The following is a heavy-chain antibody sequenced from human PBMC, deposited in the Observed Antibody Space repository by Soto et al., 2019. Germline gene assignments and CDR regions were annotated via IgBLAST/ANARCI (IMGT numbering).Heavy chain of an antibody. D-gene: IGHD5-18*01. J-gene: IGHJ4*02. CDR2: IFTSGST. V-gene: IGHV4-31*03. CDR3: ARVGSRGYSYGYADY. Sequence: PSATLSLTCPVSGGSSNSGCYYWRWIRPHPGKGLEWIGYIFTSGSTYYNPSLKSRVTISVDTSKNHFSLKLRSVTAADTAVYYCARVGSRGYSYGYADYLVQGTPVTVSS. CDR1: GGSSNSGCYY.